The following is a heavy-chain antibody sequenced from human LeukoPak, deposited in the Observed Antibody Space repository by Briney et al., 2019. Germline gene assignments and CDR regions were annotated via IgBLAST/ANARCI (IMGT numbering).Heavy chain of an antibody. CDR3: ARGFGVTAIPIDY. D-gene: IGHD2-21*02. Sequence: SETLSLTCGVYGGSFSGNYWSWIRQPPGKGLEWIGQINHSGGTNYNPSLKSRVTISVDTSKNQFSLKLSSVTAADTAVYYCARGFGVTAIPIDYWGQGTLVTVPS. J-gene: IGHJ4*02. CDR2: INHSGGT. CDR1: GGSFSGNY. V-gene: IGHV4-34*01.